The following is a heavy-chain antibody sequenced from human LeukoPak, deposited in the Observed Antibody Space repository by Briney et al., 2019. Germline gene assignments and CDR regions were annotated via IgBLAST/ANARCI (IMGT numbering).Heavy chain of an antibody. CDR3: AIVIVPAD. D-gene: IGHD2-2*01. CDR2: INCNSGGT. J-gene: IGHJ4*02. Sequence: GIEWMGWINCNSGGTNFAQKFQGRVTMTRDTSISTAYMELNRLRSDDTAVYYCAIVIVPADWGQGTLVTVSS. V-gene: IGHV1-2*02.